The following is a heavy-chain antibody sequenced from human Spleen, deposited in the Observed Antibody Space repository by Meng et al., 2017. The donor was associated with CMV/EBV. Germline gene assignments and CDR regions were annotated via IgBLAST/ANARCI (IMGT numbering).Heavy chain of an antibody. D-gene: IGHD3-22*01. CDR1: GGSFSGYY. V-gene: IGHV4-34*01. Sequence: GGSFSGYYWNWIRQPPGKGLEWIGEINHSGSTNYNASLKSRVTISVDTSKNQFSLKLSSVTAADTAVYYCARAPERHYYDTIWYFDLWGRGTLVTSPQ. CDR2: INHSGST. J-gene: IGHJ2*01. CDR3: ARAPERHYYDTIWYFDL.